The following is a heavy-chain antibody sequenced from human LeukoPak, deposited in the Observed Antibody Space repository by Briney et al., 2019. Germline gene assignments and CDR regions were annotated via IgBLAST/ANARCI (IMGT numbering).Heavy chain of an antibody. Sequence: SETLSLTCTVSGGSISSYYWSWIRQPPGKGLEWIGYIYYSGSTTYNPSLKSRVTISVGTSKNQFSLKLSSVTAADTAVYYCARDVKAYCGGDCYSEWFDPWGQGTLVTVSS. D-gene: IGHD2-21*02. J-gene: IGHJ5*02. V-gene: IGHV4-59*01. CDR1: GGSISSYY. CDR2: IYYSGST. CDR3: ARDVKAYCGGDCYSEWFDP.